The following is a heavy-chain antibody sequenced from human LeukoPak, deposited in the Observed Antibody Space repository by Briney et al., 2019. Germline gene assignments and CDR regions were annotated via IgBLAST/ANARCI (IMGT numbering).Heavy chain of an antibody. CDR3: ARNPTLQGSGGNNWFDP. D-gene: IGHD3-10*01. Sequence: VASVKVSCKASGYTFTSYDINWVRQATGQGLEWMGWMNPNSGNTGYAQKFQGRVTMTRNTSISTAYMELSSLRSEDTAVHYCARNPTLQGSGGNNWFDPWGQGTLVTVSS. J-gene: IGHJ5*02. V-gene: IGHV1-8*01. CDR2: MNPNSGNT. CDR1: GYTFTSYD.